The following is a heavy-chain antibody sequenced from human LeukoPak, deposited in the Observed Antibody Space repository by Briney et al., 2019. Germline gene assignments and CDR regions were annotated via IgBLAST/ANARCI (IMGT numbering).Heavy chain of an antibody. V-gene: IGHV1-18*01. CDR3: ARDHVTMVRGVTDY. J-gene: IGHJ4*02. CDR1: GYTFTSYG. Sequence: ASVKVSCRASGYTFTSYGISWVRQAPGQGLEWMGWISAYNGNTNYAQKLQGRVTMTTDTSTSTAYMELRSLRSDDTAVYYCARDHVTMVRGVTDYWGQGTLVTVSS. CDR2: ISAYNGNT. D-gene: IGHD3-10*01.